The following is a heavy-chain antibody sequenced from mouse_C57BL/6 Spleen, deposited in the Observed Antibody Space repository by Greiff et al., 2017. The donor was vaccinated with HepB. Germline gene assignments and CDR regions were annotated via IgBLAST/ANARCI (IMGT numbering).Heavy chain of an antibody. V-gene: IGHV1-50*01. CDR3: ARSVGNYVYCYFDV. CDR1: GYTFTSYW. CDR2: IDPSDSYT. J-gene: IGHJ1*03. Sequence: QVQLQQPGAELVKPGASVKLSCKASGYTFTSYWMQWVKQRPGQGLEWIGEIDPSDSYTNYNQKFKGKATLTVDTSSSTAYMQLSSLTSEDSAVYYCARSVGNYVYCYFDVWGTGTTVTVSS. D-gene: IGHD2-1*01.